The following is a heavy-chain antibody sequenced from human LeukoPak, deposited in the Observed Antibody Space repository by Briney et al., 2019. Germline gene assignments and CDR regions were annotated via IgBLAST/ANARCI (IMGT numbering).Heavy chain of an antibody. CDR2: ISISTGHI. V-gene: IGHV3-21*01. D-gene: IGHD6-13*01. Sequence: PGGSLRLSCAASGFTFSSYTMNWVRQAPGRGLEWVSSISISTGHIYYADSMKGRFAISRDNAKNSLHLQMNSLRAEDTAVYYCAREGRTSAGDYFDYWGQGTLVTVSS. J-gene: IGHJ4*02. CDR3: AREGRTSAGDYFDY. CDR1: GFTFSSYT.